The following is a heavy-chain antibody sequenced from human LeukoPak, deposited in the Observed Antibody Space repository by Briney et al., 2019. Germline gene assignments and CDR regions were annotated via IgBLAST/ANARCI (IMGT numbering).Heavy chain of an antibody. CDR3: ARGVNNGDYFY. Sequence: SETLSLTCTVSGGSISSYYWSWIRQPPGKGLEWIGYIYYSGSTNYNPSLKSRVTISVDTSKNQFSLKLSSVTAADTAVYYCARGVNNGDYFYWGQGTLVTVSS. V-gene: IGHV4-59*01. J-gene: IGHJ4*02. CDR2: IYYSGST. D-gene: IGHD4-17*01. CDR1: GGSISSYY.